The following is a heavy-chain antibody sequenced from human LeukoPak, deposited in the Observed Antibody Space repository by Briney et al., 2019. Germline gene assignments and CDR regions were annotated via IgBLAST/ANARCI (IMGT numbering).Heavy chain of an antibody. D-gene: IGHD2-2*01. Sequence: SETLSLTCTVSGGSISSGGYYWSWIRQHPGKGLEWIGYIYYSGSTYYNPSLKSRVTISVDTSKNQFSLKLSSVTAADTAMYYCASVVVPAGVGGWFDPWGQGTLVTVSS. CDR1: GGSISSGGYY. CDR3: ASVVVPAGVGGWFDP. V-gene: IGHV4-31*03. CDR2: IYYSGST. J-gene: IGHJ5*02.